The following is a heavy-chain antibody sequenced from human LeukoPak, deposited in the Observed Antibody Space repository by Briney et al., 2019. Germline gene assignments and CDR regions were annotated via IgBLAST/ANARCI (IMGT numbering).Heavy chain of an antibody. CDR1: GFTFSYYA. V-gene: IGHV3-30-3*01. CDR2: ISYDGSNK. D-gene: IGHD6-13*01. J-gene: IGHJ4*02. Sequence: GRSLRLSCAASGFTFSYYAMHWVRQAPGKGLEWVAVISYDGSNKYYADSVKGRFTISRDNSKNTLYLQMNSLRAEDTAVYYCAREGYSSSWYAYWGQGTLVTVSS. CDR3: AREGYSSSWYAY.